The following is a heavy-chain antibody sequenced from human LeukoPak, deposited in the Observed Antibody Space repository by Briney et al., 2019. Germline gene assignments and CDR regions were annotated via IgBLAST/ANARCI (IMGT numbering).Heavy chain of an antibody. CDR1: GYTFSSYG. J-gene: IGHJ4*02. CDR3: ARDHGHKSVDY. V-gene: IGHV1-18*01. D-gene: IGHD2-21*01. Sequence: ASVKVSCKASGYTFSSYGISWLRQAPGQGLEWMGWISAYNGDTNYAQKFQGRVTMTTDTSTSTLYMEVRSLRSDDTAAYYCARDHGHKSVDYWGQGTLVIVSS. CDR2: ISAYNGDT.